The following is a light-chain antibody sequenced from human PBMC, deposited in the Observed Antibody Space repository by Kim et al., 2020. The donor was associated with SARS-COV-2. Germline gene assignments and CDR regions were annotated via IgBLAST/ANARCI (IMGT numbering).Light chain of an antibody. CDR2: DAS. CDR3: QQRRTWPLT. Sequence: EIVLTQSPATLSLSPGERATLSCRASQSIGDWLAWYQQKSGQAPRLLIYDASNRATGIPARFSGSGSGTDFTLTISSLEPEDFAVYYCQQRRTWPLTFGGGTKVEIK. V-gene: IGKV3-11*01. J-gene: IGKJ4*01. CDR1: QSIGDW.